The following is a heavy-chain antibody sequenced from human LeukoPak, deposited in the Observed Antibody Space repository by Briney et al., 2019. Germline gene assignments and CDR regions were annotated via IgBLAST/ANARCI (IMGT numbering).Heavy chain of an antibody. J-gene: IGHJ5*02. Sequence: GGSLRLSCAASGFTISSYGMHWVRQAPGQGLEWVSVISGSGGSTSYAYSVKGRFTISRDNSKNTLFLQMNSLRAEDTAVYYCAKTVTIINWFDPWGQGTLVTVSS. CDR3: AKTVTIINWFDP. CDR2: ISGSGGST. D-gene: IGHD4-17*01. V-gene: IGHV3-23*01. CDR1: GFTISSYG.